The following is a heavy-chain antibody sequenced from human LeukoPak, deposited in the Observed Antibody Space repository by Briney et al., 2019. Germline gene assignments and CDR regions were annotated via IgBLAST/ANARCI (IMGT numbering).Heavy chain of an antibody. V-gene: IGHV1-69*05. D-gene: IGHD3-3*01. CDR1: GGTFSSYA. Sequence: SVKVSCKASGGTFSSYAISWVRQAPEQGLEWMGGIIPIFGTANYAQKFQGRVTITTDESTSTAYMELSSLRSEDTAVYYCAGAGYYDFWSSYVDAFDIWGQGTMVTVSS. CDR3: AGAGYYDFWSSYVDAFDI. CDR2: IIPIFGTA. J-gene: IGHJ3*02.